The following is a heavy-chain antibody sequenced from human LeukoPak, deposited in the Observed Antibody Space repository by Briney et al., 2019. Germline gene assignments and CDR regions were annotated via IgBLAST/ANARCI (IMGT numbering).Heavy chain of an antibody. CDR2: INHSGST. J-gene: IGHJ6*03. V-gene: IGHV4-34*01. Sequence: SETLSLTCAVYGGSFSGYYWSWIRQPPGKGLEWIGEINHSGSTNYNPSLKSRVTISVDTSKNQFSLKLSSVTAADTAVYYCARGGNLVHEYYYYYMDVWGKGTTVTVSS. CDR3: ARGGNLVHEYYYYYMDV. D-gene: IGHD4-23*01. CDR1: GGSFSGYY.